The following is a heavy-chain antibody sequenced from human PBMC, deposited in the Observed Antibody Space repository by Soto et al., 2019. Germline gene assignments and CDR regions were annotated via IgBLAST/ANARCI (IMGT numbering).Heavy chain of an antibody. V-gene: IGHV4-4*07. J-gene: IGHJ5*02. CDR3: ARGQRFSDSFDP. CDR1: GGAISGYY. D-gene: IGHD3-3*01. Sequence: SETLSLTCTVSGGAISGYYWTWIRQPAGKGLEWIGRIYSSGGTKYNPSLKSRVDMSLDMSKDQFSLRLNSVTAADTAVYYCARGQRFSDSFDPWGQGTLVTVSS. CDR2: IYSSGGT.